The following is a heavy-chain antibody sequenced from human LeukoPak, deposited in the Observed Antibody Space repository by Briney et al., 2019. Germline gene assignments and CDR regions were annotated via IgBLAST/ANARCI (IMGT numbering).Heavy chain of an antibody. D-gene: IGHD1-1*01. CDR2: ISNSGST. Sequence: PSETLSLTCTVSGGSISSYYWSWIRQPPGKGLEWIGYISNSGSTNYNPSLKSRVTISVDTSKNQLSLKLSSVTAADTAVYHCVRLQPNTGEWAFDIWGQGTMVGVSS. CDR1: GGSISSYY. J-gene: IGHJ3*02. CDR3: VRLQPNTGEWAFDI. V-gene: IGHV4-59*01.